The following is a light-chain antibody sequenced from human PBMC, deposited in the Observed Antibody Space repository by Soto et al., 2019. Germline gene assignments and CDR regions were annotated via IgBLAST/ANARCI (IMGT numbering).Light chain of an antibody. J-gene: IGKJ1*01. Sequence: DIVMTHSPDPLSVSLGERATLNFRSSQTILYSSNNKNYLAWYQQKPGQPPKLLIYWASTRESGVPERFSGSGSATYFTLTISSLQAEDVGVYYCQQYYRAPWTFGQGTKVDIK. V-gene: IGKV4-1*01. CDR3: QQYYRAPWT. CDR2: WAS. CDR1: QTILYSSNNKNY.